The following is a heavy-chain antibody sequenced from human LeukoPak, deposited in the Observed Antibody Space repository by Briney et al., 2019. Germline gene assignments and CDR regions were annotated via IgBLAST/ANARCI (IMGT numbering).Heavy chain of an antibody. CDR3: AKGRNSGSYFGIDP. Sequence: PGGSLSLPCAVSGFPFSDYAMSWVRQAPGKGLEWVSGIGSSVVNTDYATSVKGRFTISRDNTKSTLHLLMNSLRVEDTATYYCAKGRNSGSYFGIDPWGQGTPVSVSS. CDR1: GFPFSDYA. J-gene: IGHJ5*02. V-gene: IGHV3-23*01. CDR2: IGSSVVNT. D-gene: IGHD3-10*01.